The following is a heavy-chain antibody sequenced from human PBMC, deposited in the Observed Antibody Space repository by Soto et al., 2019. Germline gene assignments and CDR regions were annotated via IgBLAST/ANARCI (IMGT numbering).Heavy chain of an antibody. CDR1: GGSISSGGYY. CDR3: ARVLPMATIVNWYFDL. D-gene: IGHD5-12*01. V-gene: IGHV4-31*03. J-gene: IGHJ2*01. CDR2: IYYSGST. Sequence: QVQLQESGPGLVKPSQTLSLTCTVSGGSISSGGYYWSWIRQHPGKGLEWIGYIYYSGSTYYNPSLKSRVTISVDTSKNQFSLKLSSVTAADTAVYYFARVLPMATIVNWYFDLWGRGTLVTVSS.